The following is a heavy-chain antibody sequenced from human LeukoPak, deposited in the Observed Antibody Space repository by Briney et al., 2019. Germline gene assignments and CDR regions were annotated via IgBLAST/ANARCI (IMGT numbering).Heavy chain of an antibody. V-gene: IGHV1-69*13. Sequence: ASVKVSCKASGYTFTSYGISWVRQAPGQGLEWMGGIIPIFGTANYAQKFQGRVTITADESTSTAYMELSSLRSEDTAVYYCARIAAAGDDFDYWGQGTLVTVSS. CDR1: GYTFTSYG. J-gene: IGHJ4*02. CDR2: IIPIFGTA. D-gene: IGHD6-13*01. CDR3: ARIAAAGDDFDY.